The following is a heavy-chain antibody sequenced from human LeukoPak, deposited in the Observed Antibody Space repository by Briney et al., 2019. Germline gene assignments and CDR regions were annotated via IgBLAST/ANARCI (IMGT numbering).Heavy chain of an antibody. D-gene: IGHD2-2*01. CDR2: IKQDGREK. CDR3: ASEEVVPAARYYYYMGV. J-gene: IGHJ6*03. Sequence: GGSLRLSCAASGFTFSSYWMSWVRQAPGKGLEWVANIKQDGREKYYVDSVKGRFTISRDNAKNSLYLQMNSLRAEDTAVYYCASEEVVPAARYYYYMGVWGKGTTVTVSS. CDR1: GFTFSSYW. V-gene: IGHV3-7*01.